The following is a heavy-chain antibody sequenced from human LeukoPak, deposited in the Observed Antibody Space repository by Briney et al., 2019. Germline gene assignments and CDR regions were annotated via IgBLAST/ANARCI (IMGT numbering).Heavy chain of an antibody. J-gene: IGHJ5*02. Sequence: GRSLRLSCAASGFTFSSYATHWVRQAPGKGLEWVAVISYDGSNKYYADSVKGRFTISRDNSKNALYLQMNSLRAEDTAVYYCARDDGGSSSWYPGRWFDPWGQGTLVTVSS. CDR2: ISYDGSNK. CDR1: GFTFSSYA. CDR3: ARDDGGSSSWYPGRWFDP. D-gene: IGHD6-13*01. V-gene: IGHV3-30*04.